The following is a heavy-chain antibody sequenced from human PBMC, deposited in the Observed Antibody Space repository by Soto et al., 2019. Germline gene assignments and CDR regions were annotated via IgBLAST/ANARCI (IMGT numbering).Heavy chain of an antibody. V-gene: IGHV1-18*01. Sequence: QVQLVQSGAEVKKPGASVKVSCKASGYTFTSYGISWVRQAPGQGLEWMGWISAYNGNTNYAQKHQGRATMTTETSTSTPYMEPRSPRSDDTAVYYCTRELPPEDYWGSANLVTVSS. J-gene: IGHJ4*02. D-gene: IGHD5-18*01. CDR1: GYTFTSYG. CDR2: ISAYNGNT. CDR3: TRELPPEDY.